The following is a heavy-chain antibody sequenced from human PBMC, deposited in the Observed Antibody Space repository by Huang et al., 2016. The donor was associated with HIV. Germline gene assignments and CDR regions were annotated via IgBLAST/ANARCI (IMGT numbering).Heavy chain of an antibody. CDR1: GYKFSSYW. CDR2: FHPYDSET. D-gene: IGHD3-10*01. CDR3: TRLFPELESFYTPLYRGGTHNWFDP. J-gene: IGHJ5*02. Sequence: EVQLVQSGAEVSKPGESLRISCKPSGYKFSSYWFAWVRQTPGSGLEWMVMFHPYDSETRYSRSLERQVPMSGDKSNNTAFLQWGGLKASDSALYFCTRLFPELESFYTPLYRGGTHNWFDPWGQGTLVIVS. V-gene: IGHV5-51*01.